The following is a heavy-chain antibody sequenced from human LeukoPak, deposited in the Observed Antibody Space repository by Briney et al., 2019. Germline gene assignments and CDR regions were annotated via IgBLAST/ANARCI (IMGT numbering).Heavy chain of an antibody. CDR1: GFTFSSYA. J-gene: IGHJ4*02. CDR2: ISYDGSSK. V-gene: IGHV3-30*04. D-gene: IGHD3-9*01. CDR3: ARDLDWEYYFDY. Sequence: GRSLRLSCAASGFTFSSYAMRWVRQAPGKGLEWVAVISYDGSSKYYADSVKGRFTISRDNSKNTLHLQMNSLRAEDTAVYYCARDLDWEYYFDYWGQGTLVTVSS.